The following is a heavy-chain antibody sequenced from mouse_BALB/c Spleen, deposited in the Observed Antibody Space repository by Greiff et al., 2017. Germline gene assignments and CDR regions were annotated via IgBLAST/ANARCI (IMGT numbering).Heavy chain of an antibody. D-gene: IGHD1-2*01. CDR2: IYWDDDK. V-gene: IGHV8-12*01. CDR3: ARSSVRNYGLPY. CDR1: GFSLSTSGMG. Sequence: QVTLKVSGPGILQPSQTLSLTCSFSGFSLSTSGMGVSWIRQPSGKGLEWLAHIYWDDDKRYNPSLKSRLTISKDTSSNQVFLKITSVDTADTATYYCARSSVRNYGLPYWGQGTLVTVSA. J-gene: IGHJ3*01.